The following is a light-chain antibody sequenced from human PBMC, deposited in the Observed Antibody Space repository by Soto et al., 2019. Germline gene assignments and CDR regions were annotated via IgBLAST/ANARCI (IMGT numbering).Light chain of an antibody. V-gene: IGLV2-11*01. CDR3: CSYAGSYTYV. J-gene: IGLJ1*01. CDR2: DVS. Sequence: QSALTQPRSVSGSPGQSVTSSCTGTSSDVGGYNYVSWYQQHPGKAPKLMIYDVSKRPSGVPDRFSGSKSGDRASLTISGLQADDEADYYCCSYAGSYTYVFVTGTKLTVL. CDR1: SSDVGGYNY.